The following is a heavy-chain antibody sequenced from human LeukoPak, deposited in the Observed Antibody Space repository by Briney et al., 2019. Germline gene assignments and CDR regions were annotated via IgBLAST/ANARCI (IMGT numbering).Heavy chain of an antibody. J-gene: IGHJ4*02. D-gene: IGHD6-19*01. CDR3: AREGWDQRDTAAFDH. CDR1: AYTFTGHY. CDR2: INPNSGDR. Sequence: GASVKVSCKASAYTFTGHYMHWARQAPGQGLEWMGWINPNSGDRNSAQKFQGRVTMTRDTSISTVYMELSRLGPDDTAVYYCAREGWDQRDTAAFDHWGQGTLVTVSS. V-gene: IGHV1-2*02.